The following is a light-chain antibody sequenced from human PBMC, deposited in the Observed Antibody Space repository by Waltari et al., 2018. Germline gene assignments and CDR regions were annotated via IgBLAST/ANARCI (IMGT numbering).Light chain of an antibody. J-gene: IGLJ2*01. Sequence: QSALTQPASVSASPGQSITILSLRTSSDVGGYNFVPWYQQHPGKAPTLMIYDVTKRPSGVSKRFSGSKSGNTASLTISGLQAEDEADYYCCSYVGGGTLVFGGGTNVTVL. CDR2: DVT. CDR1: SSDVGGYNF. V-gene: IGLV2-23*02. CDR3: CSYVGGGTLV.